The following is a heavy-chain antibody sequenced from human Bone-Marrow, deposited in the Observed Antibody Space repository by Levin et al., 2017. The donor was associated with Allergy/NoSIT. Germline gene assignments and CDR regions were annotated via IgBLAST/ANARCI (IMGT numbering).Heavy chain of an antibody. Sequence: GGSLRLSCAVSGVTRNNYTLTWVRQPPGKGLEWVSSINSNIAYIHYGDSVKGRFTISRDNSKKLLFLQMNSLRDEDTATYYCASRLTASGGLDVWGHGTTVTVSS. V-gene: IGHV3-21*04. J-gene: IGHJ6*02. CDR3: ASRLTASGGLDV. CDR1: GVTRNNYT. D-gene: IGHD5-18*01. CDR2: INSNIAYI.